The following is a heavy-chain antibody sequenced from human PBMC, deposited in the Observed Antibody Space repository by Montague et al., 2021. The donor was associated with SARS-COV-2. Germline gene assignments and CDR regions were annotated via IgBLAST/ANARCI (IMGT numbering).Heavy chain of an antibody. J-gene: IGHJ4*03. D-gene: IGHD6-13*01. V-gene: IGHV4-59*01. CDR3: ARVRRGHHLGVGVYAGFDF. Sequence: SETLSLTCTVSGGSISNYYWSWIRQPPGKGLEWIGYIYYSGSTNYNPSLKSRVTISVDTSKNQFSLKLSSVTAADTAVYYCARVRRGHHLGVGVYAGFDFWGQGTLVTVSS. CDR2: IYYSGST. CDR1: GGSISNYY.